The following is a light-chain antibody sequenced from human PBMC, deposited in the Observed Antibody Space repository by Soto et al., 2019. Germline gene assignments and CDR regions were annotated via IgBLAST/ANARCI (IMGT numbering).Light chain of an antibody. CDR3: QQYYSSPPT. CDR1: QSVLSSSNNKNY. Sequence: DIVMTQSPDSLAVSLGERATINCKSGQSVLSSSNNKNYLAWYQQKPGQPPKLLIYWASTRESGVPERFSGSGPGTDFTLTISSLQAEDVAVYYCQQYYSSPPTFGPGTKVDIK. V-gene: IGKV4-1*01. J-gene: IGKJ3*01. CDR2: WAS.